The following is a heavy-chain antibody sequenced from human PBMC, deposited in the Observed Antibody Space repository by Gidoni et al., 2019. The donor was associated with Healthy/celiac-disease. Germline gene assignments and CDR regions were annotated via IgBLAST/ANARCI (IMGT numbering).Heavy chain of an antibody. CDR1: GVSISSSSYY. Sequence: QLQLQESGPGLVKPSETLSLTCTVSGVSISSSSYYWGWIRQPPGKGLEWIGSIYYSGSTYYNPSLKSRVTISVDTSKNQFSLKLSSVTAADTAVYYCARLQSVGSGWDYWGQGTLVTVSS. CDR2: IYYSGST. CDR3: ARLQSVGSGWDY. J-gene: IGHJ4*02. V-gene: IGHV4-39*01. D-gene: IGHD6-19*01.